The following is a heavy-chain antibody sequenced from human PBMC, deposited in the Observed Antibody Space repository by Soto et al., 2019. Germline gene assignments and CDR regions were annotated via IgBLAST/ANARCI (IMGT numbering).Heavy chain of an antibody. CDR3: AREPYDSSGYYFDY. CDR2: IDPSDSYT. Sequence: LGEALKISGKGSGYSLTSYWISWVRQMPGKGLEWMGRIDPSDSYTNYSPSFQGHVTISADKSISTAYLQWSSLKASDTAMYYCAREPYDSSGYYFDYWGQGTLVTVSS. CDR1: GYSLTSYW. D-gene: IGHD3-22*01. V-gene: IGHV5-10-1*01. J-gene: IGHJ4*02.